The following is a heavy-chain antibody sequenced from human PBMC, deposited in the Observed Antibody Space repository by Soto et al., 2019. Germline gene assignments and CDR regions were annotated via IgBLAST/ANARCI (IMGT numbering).Heavy chain of an antibody. D-gene: IGHD1-26*01. CDR1: GVSISSGDYY. CDR3: ASQVYSGSFSDYFDY. V-gene: IGHV4-31*03. Sequence: SETLSLTCTVSGVSISSGDYYWSWTRQHPGKGLEWIGYISFSGSTYYNPSLRSRVTISVDTSKNQFSLKLTSVTAADTAVYYCASQVYSGSFSDYFDYWGQGTLVTVSS. CDR2: ISFSGST. J-gene: IGHJ4*02.